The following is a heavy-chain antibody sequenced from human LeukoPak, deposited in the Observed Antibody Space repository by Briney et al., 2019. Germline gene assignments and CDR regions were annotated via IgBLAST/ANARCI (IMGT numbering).Heavy chain of an antibody. D-gene: IGHD3-22*01. J-gene: IGHJ4*02. Sequence: PGGSLRLSCAASGFTFSGSAMHWVRQASGKGLEWVGRIRSKANGYATAYAASVKGRFTISRDDSKNTAYLQMNSLKTEDTAVYYCTSRYYDSSGYYYNWGQGTLVTVSS. CDR3: TSRYYDSSGYYYN. V-gene: IGHV3-73*01. CDR1: GFTFSGSA. CDR2: IRSKANGYAT.